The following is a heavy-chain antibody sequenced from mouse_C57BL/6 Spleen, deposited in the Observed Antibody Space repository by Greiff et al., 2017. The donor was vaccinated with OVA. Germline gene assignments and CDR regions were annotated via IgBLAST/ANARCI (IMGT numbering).Heavy chain of an antibody. V-gene: IGHV1-69*01. D-gene: IGHD2-4*01. Sequence: VQLQQPGAELVMPGASVKLSCKASGYTFTSYWMHWVKQRPGQGLEWIGEIDPSDSYTNYNQKFKGKSTLTVDKSSSTAYMQLSSLTSEDSAVYYCAREPYDYGAMDYWGQGTSVTVSS. CDR1: GYTFTSYW. J-gene: IGHJ4*01. CDR3: AREPYDYGAMDY. CDR2: IDPSDSYT.